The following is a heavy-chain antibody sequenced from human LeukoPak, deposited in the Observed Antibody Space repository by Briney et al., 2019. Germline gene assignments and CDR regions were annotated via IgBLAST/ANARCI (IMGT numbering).Heavy chain of an antibody. Sequence: GGSLRLSCAASGFTSSGSAMHWVRQASGKGLEWVGRIRSKANSYATAYAASVKGRFTISRDDSKNTAYLQMNSLKTEDTAVYYCTRHSPYGYFDYWGQGTLVTVSS. CDR2: IRSKANSYAT. CDR1: GFTSSGSA. J-gene: IGHJ4*02. V-gene: IGHV3-73*01. CDR3: TRHSPYGYFDY. D-gene: IGHD4-17*01.